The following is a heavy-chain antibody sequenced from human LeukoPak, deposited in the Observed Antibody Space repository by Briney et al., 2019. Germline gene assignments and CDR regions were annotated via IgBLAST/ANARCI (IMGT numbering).Heavy chain of an antibody. Sequence: PGGSLRLSCAASGFTFSNAWMSWVRQAPGKGLEWVGCIKSKTDGGTTDYAAPVKGRFTISRDDSKDTLYLQMNSLRTEDTAVYYCTSLRGSSWWSLYYFDYWGQGTLVTVSS. CDR3: TSLRGSSWWSLYYFDY. CDR2: IKSKTDGGTT. J-gene: IGHJ4*02. CDR1: GFTFSNAW. V-gene: IGHV3-15*01. D-gene: IGHD6-13*01.